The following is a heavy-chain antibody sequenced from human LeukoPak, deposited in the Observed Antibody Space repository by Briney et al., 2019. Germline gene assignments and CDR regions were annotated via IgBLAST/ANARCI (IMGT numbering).Heavy chain of an antibody. CDR1: GYTFTGYY. CDR2: INPNSGGT. Sequence: ASVKVSCKASGYTFTGYYMHWVRQAPGQGLEWMGWINPNSGGTDYAQKFQGRATMTRDTSISTAYMELSRLRSDDTAVYYCARGYDYVWGSYRYTAFDYWGQGTLVTVPS. D-gene: IGHD3-16*02. CDR3: ARGYDYVWGSYRYTAFDY. J-gene: IGHJ4*02. V-gene: IGHV1-2*02.